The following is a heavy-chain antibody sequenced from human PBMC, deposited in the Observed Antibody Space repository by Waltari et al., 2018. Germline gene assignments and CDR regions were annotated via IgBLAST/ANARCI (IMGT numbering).Heavy chain of an antibody. CDR1: GFTFLNYE. V-gene: IGHV3-48*03. Sequence: VQLVESGGDLVQPGGSLRLNCETSGFTFLNYELKWVRQAPGRGLGWIAYIDKSGSRTFYSDSVWGRFTISRDDAKNSVYLQMNNLRVDDSALYYCARGIVGATGWGQGTLVTVSS. CDR2: IDKSGSRT. J-gene: IGHJ4*02. CDR3: ARGIVGATG. D-gene: IGHD1-26*01.